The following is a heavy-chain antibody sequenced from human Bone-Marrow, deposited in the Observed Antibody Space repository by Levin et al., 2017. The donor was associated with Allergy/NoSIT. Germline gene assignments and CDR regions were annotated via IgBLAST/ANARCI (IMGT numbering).Heavy chain of an antibody. CDR1: GFTFSDFH. J-gene: IGHJ5*02. V-gene: IGHV3-11*01. Sequence: GESLKISCLASGFTFSDFHMNWIRQTPGKGLEWISYVSSSGGTIYYADSVKGRFTITRDNTKNSLFLQMNSLRVEDTAVYYCARDYLPGYCSRGSCPNQNWFDPWGQGTLVIVSS. CDR3: ARDYLPGYCSRGSCPNQNWFDP. D-gene: IGHD2-15*01. CDR2: VSSSGGTI.